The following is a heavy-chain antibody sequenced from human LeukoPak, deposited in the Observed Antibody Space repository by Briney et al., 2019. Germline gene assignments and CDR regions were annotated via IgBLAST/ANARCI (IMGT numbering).Heavy chain of an antibody. Sequence: GGSLRLSCAASGFTFSSYAMSWVRQAPGKGLEWVSAISGSGGSTYYADSVKGRFTISRDNSKNTLYLQMNSLRAEDAAVYYCAKDDSSSWYGFYYYYMDVWGKGTTVTVSS. CDR3: AKDDSSSWYGFYYYYMDV. J-gene: IGHJ6*03. V-gene: IGHV3-23*01. CDR2: ISGSGGST. D-gene: IGHD6-13*01. CDR1: GFTFSSYA.